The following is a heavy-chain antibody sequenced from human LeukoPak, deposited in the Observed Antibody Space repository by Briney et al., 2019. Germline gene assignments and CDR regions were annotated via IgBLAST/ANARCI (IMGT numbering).Heavy chain of an antibody. CDR3: ARSRYCTGGSCLALYY. D-gene: IGHD2-15*01. V-gene: IGHV4-34*01. CDR2: INHSGST. Sequence: PSETLSLTCAVYGGSFSGYYWSWIRQPPGKGLEWIGEINHSGSTNYNPSLKSRVTISVVTSKNHFSLKLSYVTAADRAVYYCARSRYCTGGSCLALYYWGQGTLVTVSS. J-gene: IGHJ4*02. CDR1: GGSFSGYY.